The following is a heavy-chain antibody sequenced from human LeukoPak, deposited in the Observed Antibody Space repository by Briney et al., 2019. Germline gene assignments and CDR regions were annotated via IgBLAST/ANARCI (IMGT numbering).Heavy chain of an antibody. CDR1: GGSISTFY. Sequence: SETLFLTRTVSGGSISTFYWSWLRQPPGKQLEWIGYVYYSGSTNYNPSFKTRVTISVDTSKNQFSLKLSSVTPADTAVYYCARVDYDSSGYFDYWGQGTLVTVSS. CDR2: VYYSGST. CDR3: ARVDYDSSGYFDY. V-gene: IGHV4-59*01. J-gene: IGHJ4*02. D-gene: IGHD3-22*01.